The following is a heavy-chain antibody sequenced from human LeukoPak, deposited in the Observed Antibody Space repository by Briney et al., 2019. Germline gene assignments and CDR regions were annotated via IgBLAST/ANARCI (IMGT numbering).Heavy chain of an antibody. CDR2: IGGSDGKT. V-gene: IGHV3-23*01. J-gene: IGHJ4*02. CDR3: AKEAHYPHMGTYLVTIDS. CDR1: GFTFRSYA. D-gene: IGHD3-9*01. Sequence: SGGSLRLSCAASGFTFRSYAMSWVRQAPGNGLEWVSAIGGSDGKTYYADSVKGRFTISRDNSKNTLYLQMNSLRAEDTALYYCAKEAHYPHMGTYLVTIDSWGQGTLVTVSS.